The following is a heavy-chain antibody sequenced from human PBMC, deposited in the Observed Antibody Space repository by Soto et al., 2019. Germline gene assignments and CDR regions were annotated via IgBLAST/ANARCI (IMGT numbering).Heavy chain of an antibody. Sequence: SETLSLTCTVSGGSISSSSYYWGWIHQPPGKGLEWIGSIYYSGSTYYNPSLKSRVTISVDTSKNQFSLKLSSVTAADTAVYYCARGDIVVVVAATQISWFDPWGQGTLVTVSS. D-gene: IGHD2-15*01. CDR2: IYYSGST. V-gene: IGHV4-39*01. J-gene: IGHJ5*02. CDR1: GGSISSSSYY. CDR3: ARGDIVVVVAATQISWFDP.